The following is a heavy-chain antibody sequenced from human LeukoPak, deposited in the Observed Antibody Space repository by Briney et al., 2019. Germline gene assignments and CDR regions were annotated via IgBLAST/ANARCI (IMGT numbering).Heavy chain of an antibody. V-gene: IGHV4-39*01. CDR2: IYYSGST. CDR3: ARHGAMTGNFQH. Sequence: PSETLSLTCTVSGGSISSGSYYWGWIRQPPGKGLEWIGSIYYSGSTYYNPSLKSRVTISVDTSNNQFSLKLSSVTAADMAVYYCARHGAMTGNFQHWRQGTLVTVSS. CDR1: GGSISSGSYY. D-gene: IGHD3-9*01. J-gene: IGHJ1*01.